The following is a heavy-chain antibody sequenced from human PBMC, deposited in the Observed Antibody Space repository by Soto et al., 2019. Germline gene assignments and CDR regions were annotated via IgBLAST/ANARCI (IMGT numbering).Heavy chain of an antibody. CDR2: ISHTGTA. Sequence: PSETLSLTCTVSGGSISDNDYYWSWIRQPPGKGLEWIGTISHTGTAYYNPSLESRVAVSVGTSENQFSLNLSSVTAADTAVYYCARDYSSSWTDAFDIWGQGTMVTVSS. CDR3: ARDYSSSWTDAFDI. CDR1: GGSISDNDYY. V-gene: IGHV4-39*01. J-gene: IGHJ3*02. D-gene: IGHD6-13*01.